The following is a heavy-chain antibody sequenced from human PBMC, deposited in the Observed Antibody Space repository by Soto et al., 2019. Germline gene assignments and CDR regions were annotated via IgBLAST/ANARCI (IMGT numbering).Heavy chain of an antibody. CDR1: GGTFDNFI. J-gene: IGHJ6*02. V-gene: IGHV1-69*01. Sequence: QVQLVQSGAEVKEPGSSVRVSCKASGGTFDNFIMNWVRQTPGQGLEWMGGIVPMLGTPTYAEKFKGRVTISATGSTSTMDIEVTSLRSEDTAIYYCARNGTYSSSLSQYSGMDVWGQGTTVTVSS. CDR2: IVPMLGTP. CDR3: ARNGTYSSSLSQYSGMDV. D-gene: IGHD1-26*01.